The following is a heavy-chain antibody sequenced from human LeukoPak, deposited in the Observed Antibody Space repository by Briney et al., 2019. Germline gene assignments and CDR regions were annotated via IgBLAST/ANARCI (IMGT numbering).Heavy chain of an antibody. J-gene: IGHJ5*02. V-gene: IGHV4-30-2*01. Sequence: PSETPSLTFTVSGGSISSGGYYWSWIRQPPGQGLEWIGYISHSGSTYYNASLKSRVTISVDRSKNQFSLKLNSVTAADTAVYYCARASTLVGPTTNWFDPWGQGTLVTVSS. CDR3: ARASTLVGPTTNWFDP. CDR2: ISHSGST. D-gene: IGHD1-26*01. CDR1: GGSISSGGYY.